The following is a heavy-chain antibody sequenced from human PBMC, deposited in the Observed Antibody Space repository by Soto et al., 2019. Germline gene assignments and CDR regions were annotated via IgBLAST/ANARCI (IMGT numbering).Heavy chain of an antibody. CDR2: FDPEDGET. Sequence: ASVKVSCKVSGYTLTELSMHWVRQAPGKGLEWMGGFDPEDGETIYAQKFQGRVTMTEDTSTDTAYMELSSLRSEDTAVYYCAYYGDYDRSFDYWGQGTLVTVSS. CDR1: GYTLTELS. D-gene: IGHD4-17*01. V-gene: IGHV1-24*01. CDR3: AYYGDYDRSFDY. J-gene: IGHJ4*02.